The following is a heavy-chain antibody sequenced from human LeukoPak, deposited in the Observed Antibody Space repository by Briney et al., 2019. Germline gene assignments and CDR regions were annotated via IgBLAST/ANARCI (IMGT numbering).Heavy chain of an antibody. V-gene: IGHV1-69*13. Sequence: EASVKVSCKASGGTFSSYAISWVRQAPGQGLEWMGGLIPIFGTANYAQKFQGRVTITADESTSTAYMELSSLRSEDTAVYYCARSPGIAAAGTSLDYWGQGTLITVSS. D-gene: IGHD6-13*01. CDR2: LIPIFGTA. CDR1: GGTFSSYA. CDR3: ARSPGIAAAGTSLDY. J-gene: IGHJ4*02.